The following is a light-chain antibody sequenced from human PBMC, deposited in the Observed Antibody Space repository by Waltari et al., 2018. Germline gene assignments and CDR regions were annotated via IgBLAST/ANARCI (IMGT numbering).Light chain of an antibody. V-gene: IGKV1-5*03. J-gene: IGKJ4*01. CDR1: QSISSW. Sequence: DIQMTQSPSPLSASLGDRVTITCRASQSISSWLAWYQQKPGKAPKLLIYKASSLESGVPSRFSGSGSGTEFTLTISSLQPDDFATYYCQQYNSYLLTFGGGTKVEIK. CDR2: KAS. CDR3: QQYNSYLLT.